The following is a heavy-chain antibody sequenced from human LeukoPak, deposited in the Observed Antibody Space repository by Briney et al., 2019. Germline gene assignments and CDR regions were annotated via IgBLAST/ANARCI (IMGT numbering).Heavy chain of an antibody. CDR3: ARRVATAGDY. CDR1: GGSFSGYY. V-gene: IGHV4-34*01. CDR2: INHSGST. Sequence: SETLSLTCAVYGGSFSGYYWSWIRQPPGKGLEWIGEINHSGSTNYNPSLKSRVSISVDTSKNQFSLKLSSVIAADTAVYYCARRVATAGDYWGQGTLVTVSS. J-gene: IGHJ4*02. D-gene: IGHD6-13*01.